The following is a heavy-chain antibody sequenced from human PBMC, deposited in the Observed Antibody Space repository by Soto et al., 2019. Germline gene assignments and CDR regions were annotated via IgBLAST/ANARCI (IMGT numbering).Heavy chain of an antibody. Sequence: GGSLRLSCAASGFTFSSYAMHWVRQAPGKGLEWVAVISYDGSNKYYADSVKGRFTISGDNSKNTLYLQMNSLRAEDTAVYYCAREVGQTNRQYYYSGMDVWGQGTTVTVSS. V-gene: IGHV3-30-3*01. CDR2: ISYDGSNK. CDR1: GFTFSSYA. CDR3: AREVGQTNRQYYYSGMDV. J-gene: IGHJ6*02.